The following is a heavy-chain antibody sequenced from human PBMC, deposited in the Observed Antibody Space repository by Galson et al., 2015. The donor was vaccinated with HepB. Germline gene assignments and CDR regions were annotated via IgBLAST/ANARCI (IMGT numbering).Heavy chain of an antibody. CDR2: ISWNSGSI. D-gene: IGHD2-2*02. J-gene: IGHJ6*02. CDR3: AKDMAGCYMCFGTNYYYYYGMDV. Sequence: SLRLSCAASGFTFDDYAMHWVRQAPGKGLEWVSGISWNSGSIGYADSVKGRFTISRDNAKNSLYLQMNSLRAEDTALYYCAKDMAGCYMCFGTNYYYYYGMDVWGQGTTVTVSS. CDR1: GFTFDDYA. V-gene: IGHV3-9*01.